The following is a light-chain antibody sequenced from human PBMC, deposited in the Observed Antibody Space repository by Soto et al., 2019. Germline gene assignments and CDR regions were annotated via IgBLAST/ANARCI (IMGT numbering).Light chain of an antibody. CDR3: QQYNNWPTYT. V-gene: IGKV3-15*01. Sequence: EIVMTQSPATLSVSPGERATLSCRASQSVSSNLAWYQQKPGQAPMLLIYGASTRATGIPARFSGSGSGTEFTLTISSLQSEDCAVYYCQQYNNWPTYTFGQGTKLEIK. J-gene: IGKJ2*01. CDR1: QSVSSN. CDR2: GAS.